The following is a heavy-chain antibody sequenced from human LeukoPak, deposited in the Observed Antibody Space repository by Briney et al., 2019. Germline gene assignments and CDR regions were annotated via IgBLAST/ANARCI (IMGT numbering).Heavy chain of an antibody. D-gene: IGHD3-22*01. V-gene: IGHV3-30-3*01. J-gene: IGHJ4*02. CDR3: AKDRLWSYYYDSSGYYLDY. CDR1: GLTFSTYT. Sequence: PGGSLRLSCAVSGLTFSTYTMHWVRQAPGQGLEWVAFISPDGSNKNYADSVKGRFTISRDNSKNTQYLQMNSLRAEDTAVYYCAKDRLWSYYYDSSGYYLDYWGQGTLVTVSS. CDR2: ISPDGSNK.